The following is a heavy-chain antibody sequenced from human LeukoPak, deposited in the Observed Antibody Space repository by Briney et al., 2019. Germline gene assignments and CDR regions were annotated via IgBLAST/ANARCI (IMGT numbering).Heavy chain of an antibody. CDR3: AKLYSSGWLGLSS. J-gene: IGHJ5*02. CDR1: GFAFSNHA. V-gene: IGHV3-23*01. Sequence: GGSLRLSCAASGFAFSNHAMSWVRQAPGKGLEWVSGISGDGGRTWYADSVKGRFTISRDNSKNTLYLQMSGLRDEDTAVYYCAKLYSSGWLGLSSWGQGTLVTVSS. CDR2: ISGDGGRT. D-gene: IGHD6-19*01.